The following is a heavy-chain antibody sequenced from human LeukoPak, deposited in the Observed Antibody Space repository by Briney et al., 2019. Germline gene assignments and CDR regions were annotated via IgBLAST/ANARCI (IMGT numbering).Heavy chain of an antibody. CDR1: GGSMSSGSSY. J-gene: IGHJ3*02. Sequence: PSETLSLTCTVSGGSMSSGSSYWGWIRQPPRKGLEWIVTIYYSGSTYYNPSLKSRVTISADTSKNQFSLKLSSVTAADTAVFYCARTRGYSGYVDAFDIWGQGTMVTVFS. CDR3: ARTRGYSGYVDAFDI. CDR2: IYYSGST. D-gene: IGHD5-12*01. V-gene: IGHV4-39*01.